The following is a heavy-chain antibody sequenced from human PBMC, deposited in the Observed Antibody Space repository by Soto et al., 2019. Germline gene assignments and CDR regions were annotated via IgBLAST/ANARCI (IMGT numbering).Heavy chain of an antibody. D-gene: IGHD6-13*01. J-gene: IGHJ4*02. V-gene: IGHV4-34*01. CDR3: ARGPYSSSWHPTDY. CDR2: INHSGST. CDR1: GGSFSGYY. Sequence: SETLSLTCAVYGGSFSGYYWSWIRQPPGKGLEWIGEINHSGSTNYNPSLKSRVTISVDTSKNQFSLKLSSVTAADTAVYYCARGPYSSSWHPTDYWGQGTLVTVSS.